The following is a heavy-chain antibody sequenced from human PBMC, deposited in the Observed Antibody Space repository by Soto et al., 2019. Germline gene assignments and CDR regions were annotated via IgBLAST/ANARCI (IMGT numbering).Heavy chain of an antibody. J-gene: IGHJ6*02. Sequence: ASVKVSCKASGYTFTSYAMHWVRQAPGQRLELMGWINAGNGNTKYSQKFQGRVTITRDTSASTAYMELSSLRSEDTAVYYCAREYYDILTGYKGMDVWGQGTTVTVS. CDR3: AREYYDILTGYKGMDV. CDR2: INAGNGNT. D-gene: IGHD3-9*01. CDR1: GYTFTSYA. V-gene: IGHV1-3*01.